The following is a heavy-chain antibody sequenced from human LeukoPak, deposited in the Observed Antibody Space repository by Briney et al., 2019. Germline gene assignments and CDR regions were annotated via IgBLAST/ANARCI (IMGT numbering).Heavy chain of an antibody. J-gene: IGHJ4*01. CDR1: GFTFNEYP. D-gene: IGHD2-8*02. CDR3: ARDGFTGPVTADLDY. V-gene: IGHV3-74*01. Sequence: PGGSLRLSCAAPGFTFNEYPMHWVRQAPGKGLVWVSRLSGDGSGTNYADSVRGRFTTYRDNVKNTLYLQMSTLTAEDTPVYLCARDGFTGPVTADLDYWRQGTLLTVPS. CDR2: LSGDGSGT.